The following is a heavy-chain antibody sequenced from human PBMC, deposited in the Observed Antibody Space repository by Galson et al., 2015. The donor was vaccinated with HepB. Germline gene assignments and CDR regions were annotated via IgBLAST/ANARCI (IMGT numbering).Heavy chain of an antibody. Sequence: SLRLSCAASGFTFSSYGMHWVRQAPGKGLEWVAVISYDGSNKYYADSVKGRFTISRDNSKNTLYLQMNSLRAEDTAVYYCAIIAVAGTDFDYWGQGTLVTVSS. J-gene: IGHJ4*02. D-gene: IGHD6-19*01. CDR2: ISYDGSNK. CDR3: AIIAVAGTDFDY. CDR1: GFTFSSYG. V-gene: IGHV3-30*03.